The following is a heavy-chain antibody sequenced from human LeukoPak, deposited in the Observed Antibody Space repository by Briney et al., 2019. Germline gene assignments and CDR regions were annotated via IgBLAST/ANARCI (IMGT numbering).Heavy chain of an antibody. V-gene: IGHV4-39*07. J-gene: IGHJ6*03. D-gene: IGHD3-22*01. CDR1: GGSISSNTNYY. CDR2: IYYSGNT. Sequence: SETLSLTCTVSGGSISSNTNYYWGWIRQPPGKGLEWIGSIYYSGNTYYNPSLKSRVTISVDTSKNQFSLKLSSVTAADTAVYYGARGFTTAPAAYYYYCMDVWGKGTTVTVSS. CDR3: ARGFTTAPAAYYYYCMDV.